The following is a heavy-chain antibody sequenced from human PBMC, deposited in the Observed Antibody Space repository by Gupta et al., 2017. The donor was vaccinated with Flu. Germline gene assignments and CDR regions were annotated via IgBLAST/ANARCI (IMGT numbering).Heavy chain of an antibody. CDR3: ARANAGTHFLDN. D-gene: IGHD1-1*01. CDR1: GFTFSSYD. J-gene: IGHJ4*02. V-gene: IGHV3-13*04. CDR2: TDTAGNT. Sequence: EVQLVESGGGLVQPGGSLRLSCAASGFTFSSYDMHWVRQVTGKGLEWVSGTDTAGNTYFPDSLKGRFTMSRENAKNSLYLQMNSLRAGDTAVYFCARANAGTHFLDNWGQGTLVTVSS.